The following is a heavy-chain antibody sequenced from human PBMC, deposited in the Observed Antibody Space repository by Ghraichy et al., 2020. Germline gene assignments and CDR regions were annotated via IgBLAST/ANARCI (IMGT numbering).Heavy chain of an antibody. CDR2: IYYSGST. J-gene: IGHJ4*02. D-gene: IGHD3-9*01. V-gene: IGHV4-59*01. CDR3: ARGGVRYFDWFF. Sequence: SETLSLTCTVSGGSISSYYWSWIRQPPGKGLEWIGYIYYSGSTNYNPSLKSRVTISVDTSKNQFSLKLSSVTAADTAVYYCARGGVRYFDWFFWGQGTLVTVSS. CDR1: GGSISSYY.